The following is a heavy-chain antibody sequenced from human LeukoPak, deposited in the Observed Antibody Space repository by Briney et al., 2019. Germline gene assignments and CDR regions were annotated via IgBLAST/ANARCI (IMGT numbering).Heavy chain of an antibody. J-gene: IGHJ6*03. CDR3: ARDYYYYYYMDV. Sequence: SETLSLTCAVYGGSFSGYYWSWIRQPPGKGLEWIGEINHSGSTNYNPSLKSRVTISVDTSKNQFSLKLSSVTAADTAVYYCARDYYYYYYMDVWGKGTTVTISS. V-gene: IGHV4-34*01. CDR1: GGSFSGYY. CDR2: INHSGST.